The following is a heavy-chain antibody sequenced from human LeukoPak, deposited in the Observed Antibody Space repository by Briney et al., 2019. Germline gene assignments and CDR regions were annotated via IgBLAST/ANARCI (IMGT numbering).Heavy chain of an antibody. D-gene: IGHD3-22*01. J-gene: IGHJ4*02. CDR1: GGTFSSYA. Sequence: GASVKVSCKASGGTFSSYAISWVRQAPGQGLEWMGGIIPIFGTANYAQKLQGRVTMTTDTSTSTAYMELRSLRSDDTAVYYCARDGYYDSSGYIPLDFDYWGQGTLVTVSS. CDR2: IIPIFGTA. V-gene: IGHV1-69*05. CDR3: ARDGYYDSSGYIPLDFDY.